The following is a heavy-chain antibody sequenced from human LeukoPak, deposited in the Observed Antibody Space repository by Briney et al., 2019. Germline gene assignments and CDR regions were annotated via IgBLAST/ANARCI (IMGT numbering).Heavy chain of an antibody. CDR3: ATESYYDIGVIDY. CDR2: ISSGSSTI. D-gene: IGHD3-9*01. J-gene: IGHJ4*02. V-gene: IGHV3-11*01. CDR1: GFTFSDYY. Sequence: GGSLRLSCAASGFTFSDYYMSWIRQSPGKGLECVSYISSGSSTIYYADSVKGRFTISRDNAKNSLYLQMNSLRAEDTAMYYCATESYYDIGVIDYWGQGILVTVSS.